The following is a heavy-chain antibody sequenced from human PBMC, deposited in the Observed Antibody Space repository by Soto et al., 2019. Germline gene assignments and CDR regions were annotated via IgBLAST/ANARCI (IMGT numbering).Heavy chain of an antibody. D-gene: IGHD4-17*01. CDR2: ISGRGGSA. V-gene: IGHV3-23*01. CDR3: AKEDYFYSFVY. Sequence: EVQLLESGGGWVQPGGSLRLSCVASGFTLSTYDMSWVRQAPGKGLEWVSAISGRGGSAYYAGSVKGRFTISRDNSKNMLYLQMNSLRAEDTAVYYCAKEDYFYSFVYWGQGTLVTVSS. CDR1: GFTLSTYD. J-gene: IGHJ4*02.